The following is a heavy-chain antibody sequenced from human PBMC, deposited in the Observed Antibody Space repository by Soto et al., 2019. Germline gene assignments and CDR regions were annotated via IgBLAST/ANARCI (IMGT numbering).Heavy chain of an antibody. CDR3: EKEGDYGDYAGENWFDS. D-gene: IGHD4-17*01. V-gene: IGHV3-74*01. J-gene: IGHJ5*01. Sequence: EVQLVESGGGLVQPGGSLRLSCAASGFTFFAYWIHWVRQVPGKGLVWVSRINSDGSHTSYADSARGRFTISRDNSKNTVYLQMNSLTAEDTAVYYCEKEGDYGDYAGENWFDSWGQGSLVTVSS. CDR2: INSDGSHT. CDR1: GFTFFAYW.